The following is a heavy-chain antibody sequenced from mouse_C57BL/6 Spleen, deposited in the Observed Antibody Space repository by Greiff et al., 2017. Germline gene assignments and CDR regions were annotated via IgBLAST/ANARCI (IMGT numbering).Heavy chain of an antibody. CDR1: GFNIKDYY. D-gene: IGHD1-1*01. CDR3: TTYYYGSRGYFDV. Sequence: VQLQQSGAELVRPGASVKLSCTASGFNIKDYYMHWVKQRPEQGLEWIGRIDPEDGDTEYAPKFQGKATMTADTSSNTAYLQLSSLTSEDTAVYYCTTYYYGSRGYFDVWGTGTTVTVSS. V-gene: IGHV14-1*01. J-gene: IGHJ1*03. CDR2: IDPEDGDT.